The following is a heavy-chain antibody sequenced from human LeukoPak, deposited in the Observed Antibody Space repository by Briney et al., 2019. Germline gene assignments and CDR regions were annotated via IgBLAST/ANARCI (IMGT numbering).Heavy chain of an antibody. J-gene: IGHJ4*02. CDR3: ARLDFWSGARYFDY. Sequence: SETLSLTCTVSGGSISSGGYYWSWIRQPPGKGLEWIGYIYYSGSTNYNPSLKSRVTISVDTSKNQFSLNLSSVTAADTAVYYCARLDFWSGARYFDYWGQGTLVTVSS. CDR1: GGSISSGGYY. CDR2: IYYSGST. V-gene: IGHV4-61*08. D-gene: IGHD3-3*01.